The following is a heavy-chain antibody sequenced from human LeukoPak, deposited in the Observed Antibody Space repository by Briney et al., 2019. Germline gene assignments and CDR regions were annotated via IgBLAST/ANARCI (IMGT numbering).Heavy chain of an antibody. J-gene: IGHJ4*02. Sequence: PGGSLRLSCAASGFTFDDYAMHWVRQAPGKGLEWVSGISWNSGSIGYADSVKGRFTISRDNAKNSLYLQMNSLRAEDTALYYCARVVASAHFDYWGQGTLVTVSS. CDR2: ISWNSGSI. D-gene: IGHD5-12*01. V-gene: IGHV3-9*01. CDR3: ARVVASAHFDY. CDR1: GFTFDDYA.